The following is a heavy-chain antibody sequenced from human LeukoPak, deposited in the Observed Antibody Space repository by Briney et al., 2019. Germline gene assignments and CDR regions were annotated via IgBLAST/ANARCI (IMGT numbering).Heavy chain of an antibody. D-gene: IGHD6-19*01. J-gene: IGHJ3*02. Sequence: GGSLRLSCAASGFTFSSYSMNWVRQAPGKGLEWVAVISYDGSNKYYADSVKGRFTISRDNSKNTLYLQMNSLRAEDTAVYYCAREAGHDAFDIWGQGTMVTVSS. CDR2: ISYDGSNK. CDR3: AREAGHDAFDI. V-gene: IGHV3-30*03. CDR1: GFTFSSYS.